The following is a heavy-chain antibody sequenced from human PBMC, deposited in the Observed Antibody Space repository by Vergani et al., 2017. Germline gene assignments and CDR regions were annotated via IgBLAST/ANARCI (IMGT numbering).Heavy chain of an antibody. CDR3: ARDYTAMATLYFDY. D-gene: IGHD5-18*01. V-gene: IGHV3-30-3*01. CDR2: ISYDGSNK. J-gene: IGHJ4*02. Sequence: QVQLVESGGGVVQPGRSLRLSCAASGFTFSSYAMHWVRQAPGKGLEWVAVISYDGSNKYYADSVKGRFTISRDNSKNTLYLQMNSLIAEDTAVYYCARDYTAMATLYFDYWGQGTLVTVSS. CDR1: GFTFSSYA.